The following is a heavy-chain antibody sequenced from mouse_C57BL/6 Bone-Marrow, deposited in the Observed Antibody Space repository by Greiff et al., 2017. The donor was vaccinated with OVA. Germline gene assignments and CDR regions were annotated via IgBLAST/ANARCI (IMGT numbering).Heavy chain of an antibody. CDR2: INPNNGGT. V-gene: IGHV1-26*01. Sequence: EVQLQQSGPELVKPGASVKISCKASGYTFTDYYMNWVKQSHGKSLEWIGDINPNNGGTSYNQKFKGKATLTVDKSSSTAYMELRSLTSEDSAVYYCACDYYWYFDVWGTGTTVTVSS. J-gene: IGHJ1*03. D-gene: IGHD2-4*01. CDR3: ACDYYWYFDV. CDR1: GYTFTDYY.